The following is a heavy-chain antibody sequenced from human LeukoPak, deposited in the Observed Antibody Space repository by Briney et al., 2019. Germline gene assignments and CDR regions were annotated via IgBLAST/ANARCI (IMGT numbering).Heavy chain of an antibody. CDR1: GFTFSSYW. J-gene: IGHJ5*02. CDR3: ARAIAAAKEWFDP. CDR2: IKQDGSEK. D-gene: IGHD6-13*01. V-gene: IGHV3-7*04. Sequence: GGSLRLSCAASGFTFSSYWMSWVRQAPGKGLEWVANIKQDGSEKYYVDSVKGRFTISRDNAKNSLYLQMNSLRAEDTAVYYCARAIAAAKEWFDPWGQGTLVTVPS.